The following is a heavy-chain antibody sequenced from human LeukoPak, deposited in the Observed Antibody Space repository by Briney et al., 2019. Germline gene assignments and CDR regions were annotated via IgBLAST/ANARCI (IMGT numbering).Heavy chain of an antibody. CDR1: GFTFDDYA. V-gene: IGHV3-9*01. CDR3: AKARGFAEFDY. Sequence: GGSLRLSCAASGFTFDDYAMHWVRQAPGKGLEWVSGISWNSGSIDYADSVKGRFTISRDNAKNSLYLQMSSLRAEDTALYFCAKARGFAEFDYWGQGTLVTVSS. J-gene: IGHJ4*02. D-gene: IGHD3-10*01. CDR2: ISWNSGSI.